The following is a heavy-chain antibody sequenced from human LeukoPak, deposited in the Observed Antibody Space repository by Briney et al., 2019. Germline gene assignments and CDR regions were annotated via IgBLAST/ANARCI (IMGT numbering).Heavy chain of an antibody. CDR2: INSDGSST. V-gene: IGHV3-74*01. J-gene: IGHJ4*02. D-gene: IGHD6-19*01. CDR3: ARGSVAGTGYFDY. CDR1: GFTFSSYW. Sequence: GGSLRLSCAASGFTFSSYWMHWVRQAPGKGLVWVSRINSDGSSTSYADSVKGRFTISRDNAKNTLYLQMNSLRAEDTAVHYCARGSVAGTGYFDYWGQGTLVTVSS.